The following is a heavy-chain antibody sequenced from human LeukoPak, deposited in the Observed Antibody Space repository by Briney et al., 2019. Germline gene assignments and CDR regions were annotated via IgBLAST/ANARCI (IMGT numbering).Heavy chain of an antibody. V-gene: IGHV3-23*01. CDR3: AKASLNEYGPNYYYGMDV. CDR1: GFTFSSYA. Sequence: GGSLRLSCAASGFTFSSYAMSWVRQAPGKGLEWVSTISGSGDSTYYADSVKGRFTFSRDNSKNTLYLQMNSLRAEDTAVYYCAKASLNEYGPNYYYGMDVWGQGTTVTVSS. D-gene: IGHD1-1*01. J-gene: IGHJ6*02. CDR2: ISGSGDST.